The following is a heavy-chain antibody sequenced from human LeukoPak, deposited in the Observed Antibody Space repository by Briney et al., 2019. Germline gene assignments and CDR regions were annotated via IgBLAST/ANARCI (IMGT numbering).Heavy chain of an antibody. Sequence: GGSLRLSCAASGFTFSSYAMSWVRQAPGKGLEWVSAISGSGGSTYYADSVKGRLTISRDNSKNTLYLQMNSLRAEDTAVYYCAKAPGGYCSSTSCRYYYYGMDVWGQGTTVTVSS. CDR2: ISGSGGST. V-gene: IGHV3-23*01. D-gene: IGHD2-2*01. J-gene: IGHJ6*02. CDR3: AKAPGGYCSSTSCRYYYYGMDV. CDR1: GFTFSSYA.